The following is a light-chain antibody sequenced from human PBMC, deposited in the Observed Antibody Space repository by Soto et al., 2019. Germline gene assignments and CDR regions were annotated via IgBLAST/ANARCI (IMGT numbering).Light chain of an antibody. Sequence: EIVMTQSPGTLSVSPGERATLSCWASQSVSSNLAWYQQKPGQAPRLLIYGASTRPTGIPARFSGSGSGTEFTLTISNLQSEDFAVYYCQQYNDWPRTFGQGTKVEIK. J-gene: IGKJ1*01. CDR2: GAS. CDR3: QQYNDWPRT. V-gene: IGKV3-15*01. CDR1: QSVSSN.